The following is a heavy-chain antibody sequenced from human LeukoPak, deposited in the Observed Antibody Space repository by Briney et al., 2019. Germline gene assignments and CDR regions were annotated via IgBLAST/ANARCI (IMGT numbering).Heavy chain of an antibody. D-gene: IGHD2-2*01. V-gene: IGHV3-48*03. CDR3: ARIRGYCSSTSCFNDH. J-gene: IGHJ4*02. Sequence: GGSLRLSCAASGFTFSSCEMNWVGQAPGKGLEWVSYISSGGSSIYYADSVKGRFTISRDNAKNSLYLQMNSLRAEDTAVYYCARIRGYCSSTSCFNDHWGQGTLVTVSS. CDR1: GFTFSSCE. CDR2: ISSGGSSI.